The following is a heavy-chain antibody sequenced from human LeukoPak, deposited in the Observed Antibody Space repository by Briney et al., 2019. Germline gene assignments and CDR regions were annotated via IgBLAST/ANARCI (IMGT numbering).Heavy chain of an antibody. Sequence: GGFLRLSCAASGFTFSSYSMNWVRQAPGKGLEWVAIIKQDGSETQYVDSVKGRLTISRDNAQNSLYLQINNLRAEDTAVYYCAGGQGYLIELWGQGTLVTVSS. J-gene: IGHJ4*02. CDR2: IKQDGSET. CDR3: AGGQGYLIEL. D-gene: IGHD2-15*01. V-gene: IGHV3-7*01. CDR1: GFTFSSYS.